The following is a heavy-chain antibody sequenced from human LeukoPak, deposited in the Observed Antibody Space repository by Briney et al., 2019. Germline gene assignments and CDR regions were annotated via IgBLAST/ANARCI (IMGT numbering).Heavy chain of an antibody. D-gene: IGHD3-3*01. Sequence: ASVKVSCKVSGYTLTELPMHWVRQAPGKGLEWMGGFDPEDGETIYAQKFQGRVTMTEDTSTDTAYMELSSLRSEDTAVYYCATFKLTIFGVVITKPFDYWGQGTLVTVSS. CDR2: FDPEDGET. CDR1: GYTLTELP. V-gene: IGHV1-24*01. CDR3: ATFKLTIFGVVITKPFDY. J-gene: IGHJ4*02.